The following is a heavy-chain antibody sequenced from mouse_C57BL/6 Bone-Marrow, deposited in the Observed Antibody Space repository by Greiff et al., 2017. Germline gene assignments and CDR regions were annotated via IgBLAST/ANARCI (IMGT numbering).Heavy chain of an antibody. V-gene: IGHV1-81*01. Sequence: VHLVESGAELARPGASVKLSCKASGYTFTSYGISWVKQRTGQGLEWIGEIYPRSGNTYYNEKFKGKATLTADKSSSTAYMELRSLTSEDSAVYFCATYDYDAGDYWGQGTTLTVSS. J-gene: IGHJ2*01. D-gene: IGHD2-4*01. CDR3: ATYDYDAGDY. CDR2: IYPRSGNT. CDR1: GYTFTSYG.